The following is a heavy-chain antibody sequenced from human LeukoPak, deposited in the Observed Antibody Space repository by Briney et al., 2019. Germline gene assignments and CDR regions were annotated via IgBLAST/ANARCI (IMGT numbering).Heavy chain of an antibody. CDR3: ARVLDLSKRGLDAFDI. CDR1: GGSISSYF. V-gene: IGHV4-59*01. J-gene: IGHJ3*02. CDR2: VYYSGST. Sequence: PSETLSLTCTVSGGSISSYFWSWIREPTGKGLEWIGYVYYSGSTNHNPSLKSRVTISVDTSKKQFSLKLGSATAADTAVYYCARVLDLSKRGLDAFDIWGQGTMVTVSS. D-gene: IGHD3-16*01.